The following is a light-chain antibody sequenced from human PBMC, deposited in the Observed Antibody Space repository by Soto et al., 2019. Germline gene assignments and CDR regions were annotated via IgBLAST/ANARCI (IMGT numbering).Light chain of an antibody. CDR3: QQIYSTPGT. Sequence: DIQMTQSPSSLSASVGDRVTITCRASQSISSYLNWYQQKPGKAPKLLIYAASSLQSGVLSRFSGSGSGTDFNLTISRLQPEDFATYYWQQIYSTPGTFGQGTKVEIK. J-gene: IGKJ1*01. V-gene: IGKV1-39*01. CDR2: AAS. CDR1: QSISSY.